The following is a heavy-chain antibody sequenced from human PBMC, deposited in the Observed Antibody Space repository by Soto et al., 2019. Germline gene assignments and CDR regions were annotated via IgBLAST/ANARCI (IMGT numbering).Heavy chain of an antibody. CDR3: ARDPSVVVVAATPYYYYGMDF. V-gene: IGHV1-46*01. J-gene: IGHJ6*02. CDR1: GYTFTNYY. D-gene: IGHD2-15*01. CDR2: INPSGGST. Sequence: WASVKVSCKASGYTFTNYYMHWVRQAPGQGLEWMGIINPSGGSTTYAQKFQARVTMTRDTSTSTVYMELSSLRSEDTAVYYCARDPSVVVVAATPYYYYGMDFWCQGTTVTVSS.